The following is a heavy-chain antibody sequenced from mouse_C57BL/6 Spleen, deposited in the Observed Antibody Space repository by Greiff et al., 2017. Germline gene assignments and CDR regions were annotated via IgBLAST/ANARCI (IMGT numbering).Heavy chain of an antibody. CDR2: IRNKANGYTT. Sequence: EVKLVESGGGLVQPGGSLSLSCAASGFTFTDYYMSWVRQPPGKALEWLGFIRNKANGYTTEYTASVKGRFTISRDNSQIILYLQMNALSAEDSATYYGARLYGNYVWYFDVWGTGTTVTVSS. CDR1: GFTFTDYY. CDR3: ARLYGNYVWYFDV. V-gene: IGHV7-3*01. J-gene: IGHJ1*03. D-gene: IGHD2-1*01.